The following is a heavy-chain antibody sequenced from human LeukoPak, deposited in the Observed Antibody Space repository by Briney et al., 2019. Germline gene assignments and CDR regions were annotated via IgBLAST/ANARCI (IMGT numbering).Heavy chain of an antibody. J-gene: IGHJ4*02. Sequence: GGSLRLSCEASGFTFSAYWMSWVRQAPGKGLEWVSVISGSGSSTYYADSVKGRFTISRDNSKNTLYLQMNSLRAEDTAVYYCAKEARFGEYYYDYWGQGTLVTVSS. CDR1: GFTFSAYW. V-gene: IGHV3-23*01. CDR2: ISGSGSST. CDR3: AKEARFGEYYYDY. D-gene: IGHD3-10*01.